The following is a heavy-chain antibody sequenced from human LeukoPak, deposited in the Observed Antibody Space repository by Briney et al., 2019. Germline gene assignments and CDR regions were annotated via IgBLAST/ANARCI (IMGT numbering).Heavy chain of an antibody. Sequence: ASVTVSCKASGYTFTSYDINWVRQATGQGLEWMGWMNPNSGNTGCAQKFQGRVTITRNTSISTAYMELSSLRSEDTAVYYCARNTATITTPFDYWGQGTLVTVSS. CDR2: MNPNSGNT. CDR3: ARNTATITTPFDY. D-gene: IGHD4-11*01. J-gene: IGHJ4*02. CDR1: GYTFTSYD. V-gene: IGHV1-8*03.